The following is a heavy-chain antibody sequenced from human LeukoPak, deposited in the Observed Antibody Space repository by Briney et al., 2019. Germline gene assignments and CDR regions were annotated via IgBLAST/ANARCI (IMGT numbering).Heavy chain of an antibody. CDR2: ISAYNGNT. CDR1: GYTFIGYG. D-gene: IGHD3-9*01. V-gene: IGHV1-18*04. J-gene: IGHJ4*02. Sequence: ASVKVSCKASGYTFIGYGTSWVRQAPGQGLEWMGWISAYNGNTNYAQKLQGRVTMTTDTSTSTAYMELRSLRSDDTAVYYCARDSDYDILTGYYTSVNRGFDYWGQGTLVTVSS. CDR3: ARDSDYDILTGYYTSVNRGFDY.